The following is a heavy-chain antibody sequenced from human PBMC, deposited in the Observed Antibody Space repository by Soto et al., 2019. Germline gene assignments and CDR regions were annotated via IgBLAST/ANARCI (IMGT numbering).Heavy chain of an antibody. J-gene: IGHJ6*02. CDR2: ISYDGSNK. D-gene: IGHD6-13*01. CDR3: ARDGSSLYFTGYYGMDV. CDR1: GFTFSSYA. V-gene: IGHV3-30-3*01. Sequence: QVQLVESGGGVVQPGRSLRLSCAASGFTFSSYAMHWVRQAPGKGLEWVAVISYDGSNKYYADSVKGRFTISRDNSKNTLYLQMNSLRAEDTAVYYCARDGSSLYFTGYYGMDVWGQGTTVTVSS.